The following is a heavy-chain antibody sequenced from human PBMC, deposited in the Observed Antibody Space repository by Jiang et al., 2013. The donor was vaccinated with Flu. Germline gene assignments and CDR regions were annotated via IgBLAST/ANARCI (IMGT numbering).Heavy chain of an antibody. Sequence: GAEVKKPGASVKLSCKASGYTFSRYTMHWVRQAPGQRLEWMGWINAGNANTKYSQKFQGRVTISRDTSASTAYMELSSLRSEDTAFYYCAREGKIAAAGTSPFAYWGQGPWSPSPQ. J-gene: IGHJ4*02. CDR1: GYTFSRYT. D-gene: IGHD6-13*01. CDR2: INAGNANT. V-gene: IGHV1-3*01. CDR3: AREGKIAAAGTSPFAY.